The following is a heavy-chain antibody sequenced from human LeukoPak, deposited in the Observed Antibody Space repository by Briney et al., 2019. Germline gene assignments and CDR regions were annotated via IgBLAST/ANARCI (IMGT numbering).Heavy chain of an antibody. CDR1: GGTFSSYA. CDR2: IIPIFGTA. V-gene: IGHV1-69*05. J-gene: IGHJ4*02. D-gene: IGHD5-18*01. Sequence: SVKVSCKASGGTFSSYAISWVRQAPGQGLELMGRIIPIFGTANYAQKFQSRVTITTDESTSTAYMELSSLRSEDTAVYYCARETMDTDMALPIDYWGEGTLVAVSS. CDR3: ARETMDTDMALPIDY.